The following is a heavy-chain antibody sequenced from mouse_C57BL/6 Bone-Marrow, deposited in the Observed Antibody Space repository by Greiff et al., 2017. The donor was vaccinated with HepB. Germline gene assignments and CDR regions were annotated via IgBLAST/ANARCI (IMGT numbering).Heavy chain of an antibody. CDR1: GYTFTDYN. CDR3: AREDGSRLYAMDY. J-gene: IGHJ4*01. CDR2: INPNNGGT. V-gene: IGHV1-22*01. D-gene: IGHD1-1*01. Sequence: EVKLMESGPELVKPGASVKMSCKASGYTFTDYNMHWVKQSHGKSLEWIGYINPNNGGTSYNQKFKGKATLTVNKSSSTAYMELRSLTSEDSAVYYCAREDGSRLYAMDYWGQGTSVTVSS.